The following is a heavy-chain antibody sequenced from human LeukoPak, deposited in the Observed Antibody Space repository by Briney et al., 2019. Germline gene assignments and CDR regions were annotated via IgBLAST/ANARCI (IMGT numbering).Heavy chain of an antibody. Sequence: GGSLRLSCAASGFTFSSYGMHWVRQAPGKGLEWVAVISYDGSNKYYADSVKGRFTISRDNSKNTLYLQMNSLRAEDTAVYYCAGDRRGYSYGYFDYWGQGTLVTVSS. V-gene: IGHV3-30*03. D-gene: IGHD5-18*01. J-gene: IGHJ4*02. CDR2: ISYDGSNK. CDR3: AGDRRGYSYGYFDY. CDR1: GFTFSSYG.